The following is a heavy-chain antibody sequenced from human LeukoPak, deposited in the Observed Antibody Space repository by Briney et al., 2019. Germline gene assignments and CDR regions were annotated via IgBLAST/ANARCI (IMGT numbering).Heavy chain of an antibody. D-gene: IGHD1-1*01. Sequence: AVKVSCKASGGTFSSYAISWVRQAPGQGVEWMGRIIPILGIANYAQKFQGRVTITADKSTSTAYMELSSLRSEDTAVYYCAREPQPASAWFDPWGQGTLVTVSS. CDR1: GGTFSSYA. V-gene: IGHV1-69*04. CDR2: IIPILGIA. J-gene: IGHJ5*02. CDR3: AREPQPASAWFDP.